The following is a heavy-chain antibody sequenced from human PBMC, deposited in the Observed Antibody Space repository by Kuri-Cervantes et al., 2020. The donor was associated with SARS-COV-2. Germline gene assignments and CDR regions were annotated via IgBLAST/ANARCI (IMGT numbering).Heavy chain of an antibody. CDR2: TRNKANSYTT. Sequence: GESLKISCAASGFTFSDHYMDWVRQAPGKGPEWVGRTRNKANSYTTEYAASVKGRFTISRDDSKNSLYLQMNSLKTEDTAVYYCARDWAAAGSGDMWYFDLWGRGTLVTVSS. CDR3: ARDWAAAGSGDMWYFDL. D-gene: IGHD6-13*01. V-gene: IGHV3-72*01. CDR1: GFTFSDHY. J-gene: IGHJ2*01.